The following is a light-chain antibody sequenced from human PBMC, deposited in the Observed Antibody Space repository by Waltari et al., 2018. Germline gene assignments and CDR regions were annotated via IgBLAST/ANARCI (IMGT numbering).Light chain of an antibody. CDR2: EDD. V-gene: IGLV6-57*04. CDR1: SGSIGRNY. CDR3: QSYNGGIWV. Sequence: FMLTQPHSVSESPGKTVTISCTRNSGSIGRNYVHWYHQRPGGAPTIVIFEDDQRPSGFPDRCSDSIDSASNSASLTLAGLEIEDENDYYCQSYNGGIWVFGGGTRLTIL. J-gene: IGLJ3*02.